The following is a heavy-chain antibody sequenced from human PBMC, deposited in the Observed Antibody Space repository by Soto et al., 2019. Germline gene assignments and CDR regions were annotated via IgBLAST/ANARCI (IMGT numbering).Heavy chain of an antibody. V-gene: IGHV1-69*13. D-gene: IGHD6-19*01. J-gene: IGHJ6*01. CDR2: IIPIFGTA. Sequence: ASVKVSGKASGGTFSSYAISWVRQAPGQGLEWMGGIIPIFGTANYAQKVQGRVKITVDECASKAYMELSSLRSEETAVYSCERVYRSGRYYYGMDVWGQGTTVTVSS. CDR1: GGTFSSYA. CDR3: ERVYRSGRYYYGMDV.